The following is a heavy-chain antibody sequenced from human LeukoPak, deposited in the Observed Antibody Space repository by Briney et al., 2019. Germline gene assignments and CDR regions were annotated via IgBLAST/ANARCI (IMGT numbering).Heavy chain of an antibody. CDR3: ASQYYDFWSGYYG. CDR2: IYYSGST. Sequence: SQTLSLTCTVSGGSISSGGYYWSWIRQPPGKGLEWIGSIYYSGSTYYNPSLKSRVTISVDTSKNQFSLKLSSVTAADTAVYYCASQYYDFWSGYYGWGQGTLVTVSS. V-gene: IGHV4-39*01. CDR1: GGSISSGGYY. J-gene: IGHJ4*02. D-gene: IGHD3-3*01.